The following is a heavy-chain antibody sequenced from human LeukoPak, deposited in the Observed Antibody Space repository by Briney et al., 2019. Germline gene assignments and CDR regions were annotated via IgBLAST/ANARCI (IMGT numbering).Heavy chain of an antibody. CDR3: ARALRGIAVAGMFY. V-gene: IGHV3-21*01. CDR2: ISSSSSYI. D-gene: IGHD6-19*01. Sequence: GGSLRLSCAASGFTFSSYSMNWVRQAPGKGLEWVSSISSSSSYIYYADSVKGRFTIPRDNAKNSLYLQMNSLRAEDTAVYYCARALRGIAVAGMFYWGQGTLVTVSS. J-gene: IGHJ4*02. CDR1: GFTFSSYS.